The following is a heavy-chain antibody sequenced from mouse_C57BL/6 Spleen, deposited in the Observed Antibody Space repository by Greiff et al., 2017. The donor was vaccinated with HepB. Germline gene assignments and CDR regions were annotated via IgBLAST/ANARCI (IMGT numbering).Heavy chain of an antibody. J-gene: IGHJ3*01. CDR1: GFNIKDDY. D-gene: IGHD1-1*01. Sequence: EVQLQQSGAELVRPGASVKLSCTASGFNIKDDYMHWVKQRPEQGLEWIGWIDPENGDTEYPEKFQGKATITADKSSNTAYLQLSSLTSEDSAVYYCTTGDYSRGAGFAYWGQGTLVTVSA. V-gene: IGHV14-4*01. CDR3: TTGDYSRGAGFAY. CDR2: IDPENGDT.